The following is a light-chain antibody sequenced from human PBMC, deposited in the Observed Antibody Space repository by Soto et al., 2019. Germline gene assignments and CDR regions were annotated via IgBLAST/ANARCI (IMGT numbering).Light chain of an antibody. CDR3: QQYGNSPPGT. CDR1: QSVSSN. CDR2: GAS. V-gene: IGKV3-15*01. Sequence: EIVMTQSPATLSVSPGERATLSCRASQSVSSNVAWYQQIPGQTPRLLIYGASTRATGVPVRFSGSGSGADFTLTISRLEPEDFAVYFCQQYGNSPPGTFGQGTRLEIK. J-gene: IGKJ5*01.